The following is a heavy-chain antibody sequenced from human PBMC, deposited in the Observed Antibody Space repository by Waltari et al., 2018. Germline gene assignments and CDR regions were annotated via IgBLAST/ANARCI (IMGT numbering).Heavy chain of an antibody. V-gene: IGHV3-30*01. Sequence: QVQLVESGGGGVQPGRSLRLSCAASGFPFGSYAMPWVRQAPGKGLEWVAVISYDGSNKYYADSVKGRFTISRDNSKNTLYLQMNSLRAEDTAVYYCATSEMATIISPDYWGQGTLVTVSS. J-gene: IGHJ4*02. D-gene: IGHD5-12*01. CDR2: ISYDGSNK. CDR3: ATSEMATIISPDY. CDR1: GFPFGSYA.